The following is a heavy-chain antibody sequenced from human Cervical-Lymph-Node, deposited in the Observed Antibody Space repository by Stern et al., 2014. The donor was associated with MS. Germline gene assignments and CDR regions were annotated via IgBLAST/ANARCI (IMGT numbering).Heavy chain of an antibody. V-gene: IGHV1-69*01. J-gene: IGHJ4*02. CDR3: ARGSTVITDYFDY. CDR1: GGTFSSYA. Sequence: VQLVESGAEVKKPGSSVKVSCKASGGTFSSYAISWGRQAPGQGLEGMGGIIPIFGKANYEKKFQGRVTITPDESTSTAYMELCSLRSEDTAVYYCARGSTVITDYFDYWGQGTLVTVSS. D-gene: IGHD4-23*01. CDR2: IIPIFGKA.